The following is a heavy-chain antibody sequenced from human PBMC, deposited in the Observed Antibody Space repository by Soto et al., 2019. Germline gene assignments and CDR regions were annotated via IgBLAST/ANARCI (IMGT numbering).Heavy chain of an antibody. D-gene: IGHD3-22*01. V-gene: IGHV4-34*01. Sequence: SETLSLTCAVYGGSFSGYYWSWIRQPPGKGLEWIGEINHSGSTNYNPSLKSRVTISVDTSKNQFSLKLSSVTAADTAVYYCARGLGIAMIVVADDAFDIWGQGTMVTVSS. CDR2: INHSGST. CDR3: ARGLGIAMIVVADDAFDI. J-gene: IGHJ3*02. CDR1: GGSFSGYY.